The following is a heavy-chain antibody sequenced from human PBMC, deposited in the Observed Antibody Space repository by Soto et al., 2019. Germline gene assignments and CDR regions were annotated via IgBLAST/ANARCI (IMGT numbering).Heavy chain of an antibody. CDR1: GFTFSSYA. CDR3: AKDLRFCSGGSCYLGSYYYYYMDV. Sequence: PGGSLRLSCAASGFTFSSYAMSWVRQPPGKGLEWVSAISGSGGSTYYADSVKGRFTISRDNSKNTLYLQMNSLRAEDTAVYYCAKDLRFCSGGSCYLGSYYYYYMDVWGKGITVTDAS. V-gene: IGHV3-23*01. D-gene: IGHD2-15*01. J-gene: IGHJ6*03. CDR2: ISGSGGST.